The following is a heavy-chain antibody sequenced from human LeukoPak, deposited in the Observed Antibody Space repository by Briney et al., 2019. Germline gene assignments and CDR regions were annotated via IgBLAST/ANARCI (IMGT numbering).Heavy chain of an antibody. D-gene: IGHD2-2*02. CDR1: DDSFSSHY. CDR3: ARDSGLPIHAFDI. J-gene: IGHJ3*02. V-gene: IGHV4-59*11. Sequence: PSETLSLTCAVSDDSFSSHYWTWIRQPPGKGLEWIGYISYIGSTNYNPSLKSRVTISIDTSKNQFSLKLSSVTAADTAVYYCARDSGLPIHAFDIWGQGTMVTVSS. CDR2: ISYIGST.